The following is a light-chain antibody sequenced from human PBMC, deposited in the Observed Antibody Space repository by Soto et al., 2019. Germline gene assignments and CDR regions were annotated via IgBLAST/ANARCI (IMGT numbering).Light chain of an antibody. V-gene: IGLV2-14*01. Sequence: QSALTQPASVSGSPGQSITISCIGTSSDVGGYDYVSWYQQHPGKAPKVMIYEVSNRPSGISNRFSGSKSGSTASLTISGLQAEDEADYYCSSYTRTSTGVFGGGTKVTVL. J-gene: IGLJ3*02. CDR3: SSYTRTSTGV. CDR1: SSDVGGYDY. CDR2: EVS.